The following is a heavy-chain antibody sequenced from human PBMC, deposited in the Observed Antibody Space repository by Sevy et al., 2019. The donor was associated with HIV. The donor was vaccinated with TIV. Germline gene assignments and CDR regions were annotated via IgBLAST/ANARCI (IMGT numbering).Heavy chain of an antibody. V-gene: IGHV1-2*06. Sequence: ASVKVSCKASGYTFTDDYLHWVRQAPGQGLEWMGRVYPNSGGTNYAQKFQGRVTMTRDTSISTAYMELSRLRFDDTAVYYCARDGSGGTTNSGMYVWGQGTTVTVSS. J-gene: IGHJ6*02. CDR3: ARDGSGGTTNSGMYV. CDR1: GYTFTDDY. CDR2: VYPNSGGT. D-gene: IGHD1-7*01.